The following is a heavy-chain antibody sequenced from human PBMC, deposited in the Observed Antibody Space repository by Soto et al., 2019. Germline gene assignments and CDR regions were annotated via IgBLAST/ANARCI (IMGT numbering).Heavy chain of an antibody. J-gene: IGHJ4*02. CDR1: GGSISSSSYY. CDR2: IYYSGST. CDR3: ARYCYGSGSCRDYFDY. V-gene: IGHV4-39*01. D-gene: IGHD3-10*01. Sequence: PSETLSLTCTVSGGSISSSSYYWGWIRQPPGKGLEWIGSIYYSGSTYYNPSLKSRVTISVDTSKNQFSLKLSSVTAADTAVYYCARYCYGSGSCRDYFDYWGQGTLVTVSS.